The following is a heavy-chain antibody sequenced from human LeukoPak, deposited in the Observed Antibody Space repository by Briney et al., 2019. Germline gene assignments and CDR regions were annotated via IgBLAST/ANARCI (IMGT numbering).Heavy chain of an antibody. CDR2: IYYSGST. CDR3: ARIGDYVWGSYFFYPESLDRFDP. V-gene: IGHV4-59*01. CDR1: GGSISSYY. D-gene: IGHD3-16*01. Sequence: SETLSLTCTVSGGSISSYYWSWIRQPPGKGLEWIGYIYYSGSTNYNPSLKSRVTISVDTSKNQFSLKLSSVTAADTAVYYCARIGDYVWGSYFFYPESLDRFDPWGQGTLVTVSS. J-gene: IGHJ5*02.